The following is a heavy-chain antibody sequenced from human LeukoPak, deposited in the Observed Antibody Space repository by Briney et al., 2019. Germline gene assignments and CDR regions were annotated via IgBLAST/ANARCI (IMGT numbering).Heavy chain of an antibody. J-gene: IGHJ4*02. CDR3: AKEGAVTMVRGVIPGYFDY. CDR1: GFTFSSYG. D-gene: IGHD3-10*01. CDR2: IWYDGSNK. Sequence: GGSLRLSCAASGFTFSSYGMHWVRQAPGKGLEWVAVIWYDGSNKDYADSVKGRFTISRDNSKNTLYLQMNSLRAEDTAVYYCAKEGAVTMVRGVIPGYFDYWGQGTLVTVSS. V-gene: IGHV3-33*06.